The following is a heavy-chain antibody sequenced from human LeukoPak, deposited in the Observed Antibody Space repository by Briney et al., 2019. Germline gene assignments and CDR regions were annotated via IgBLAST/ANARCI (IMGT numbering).Heavy chain of an antibody. J-gene: IGHJ6*04. V-gene: IGHV3-30*18. D-gene: IGHD2-15*01. Sequence: PGGSLRLSCAASGFTFSRYWMNWARQAPGKGLEWVAVISYDGSNKYYADSVEGRFTISRDNSKNTLYLQMNSLRAEDTAVYYCAKDQGYCSGGSCYPWNGMDVWGKGTTVTVSS. CDR1: GFTFSRYW. CDR3: AKDQGYCSGGSCYPWNGMDV. CDR2: ISYDGSNK.